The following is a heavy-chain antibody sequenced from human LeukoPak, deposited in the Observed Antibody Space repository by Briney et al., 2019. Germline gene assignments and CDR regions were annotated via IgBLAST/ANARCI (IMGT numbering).Heavy chain of an antibody. D-gene: IGHD3-10*01. Sequence: SETLSLTCTVPGGSISSYYWSWIRQPPGKGLEWIGYTYYSGSTNYNPSLKSRVNISVDTSKNQFSLKLSSVTAADTAVYYCARHDGSGSYYNYRAFDIWGQGTMVTVSS. J-gene: IGHJ3*02. CDR1: GGSISSYY. CDR3: ARHDGSGSYYNYRAFDI. CDR2: TYYSGST. V-gene: IGHV4-59*08.